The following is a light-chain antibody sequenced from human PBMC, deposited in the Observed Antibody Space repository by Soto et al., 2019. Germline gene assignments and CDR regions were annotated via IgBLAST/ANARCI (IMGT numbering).Light chain of an antibody. CDR1: SFNIGGNT. CDR3: AAWDDSLNGVV. V-gene: IGLV1-44*01. CDR2: SNN. J-gene: IGLJ2*01. Sequence: QSELTQPTSASGTPGQRVTVSCSGSSFNIGGNTVNWYQQITGTAPKLLINSNNQRPSGVPDRFSGSKSGTSASLAISGLQSEDEADYYCAAWDDSLNGVVFGGGTKLTVL.